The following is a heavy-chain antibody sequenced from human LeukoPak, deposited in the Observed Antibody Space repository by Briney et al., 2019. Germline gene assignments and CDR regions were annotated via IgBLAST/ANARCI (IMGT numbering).Heavy chain of an antibody. V-gene: IGHV3-33*01. D-gene: IGHD3-22*01. CDR1: GFPFSSYG. CDR3: ARDDYYDSSGYYNSIDY. Sequence: GGSLRPSCAASGFPFSSYGMHWVRQAPGKGLEWVAVIWYDGSNKYYADSVKGRFTISRDNSKNTLYLQMNSLRAEDTAVYYCARDDYYDSSGYYNSIDYWGQGTLVTVSS. J-gene: IGHJ4*02. CDR2: IWYDGSNK.